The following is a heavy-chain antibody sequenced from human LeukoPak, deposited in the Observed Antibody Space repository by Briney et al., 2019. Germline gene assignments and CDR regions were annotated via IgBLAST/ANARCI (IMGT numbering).Heavy chain of an antibody. CDR1: GYTSTGYY. Sequence: GASVKVSCKASGYTSTGYYIHWVRQATGQGLEWMGWINPNSGDTDSAQKFQGRVSMTRDTSISTAYMELSRLRSDDTAVYYCARTITGALDYWGQGTLVTVSS. D-gene: IGHD1-20*01. V-gene: IGHV1-2*02. CDR2: INPNSGDT. CDR3: ARTITGALDY. J-gene: IGHJ4*02.